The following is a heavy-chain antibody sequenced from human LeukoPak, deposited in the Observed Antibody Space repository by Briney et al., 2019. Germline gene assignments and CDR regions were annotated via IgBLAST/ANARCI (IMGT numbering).Heavy chain of an antibody. Sequence: GGSLRLSCAASGFTFSDYYMSWIRQAPGKGLEWVSTIKGIGPTTYYADSLKGRFTISRHNAKNSLFLQMSSLRADDTAIYYCARAGELRYMDVWGKGNAVTVSS. CDR3: ARAGELRYMDV. CDR2: IKGIGPTT. CDR1: GFTFSDYY. V-gene: IGHV3-11*04. J-gene: IGHJ6*03. D-gene: IGHD3-16*01.